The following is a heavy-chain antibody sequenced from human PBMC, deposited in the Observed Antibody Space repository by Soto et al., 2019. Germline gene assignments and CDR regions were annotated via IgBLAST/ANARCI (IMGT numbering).Heavy chain of an antibody. CDR1: GFTCITYD. J-gene: IGHJ5*02. CDR3: ARDYSVSGSYAPWFDP. V-gene: IGHV3-30*14. CDR2: ISFDGSKK. D-gene: IGHD3-16*01. Sequence: GGSMRLCCAAAGFTCITYDVHWVSQATGKGLEWVAVISFDGSKKYYADSVKGRFSISRDSSKNTVYLQMNSLRAEDTAVYFCARDYSVSGSYAPWFDPRGQGTQVTVSS.